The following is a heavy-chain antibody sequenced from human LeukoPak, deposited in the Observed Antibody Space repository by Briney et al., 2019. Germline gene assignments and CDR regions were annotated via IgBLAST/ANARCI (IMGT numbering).Heavy chain of an antibody. V-gene: IGHV3-21*01. CDR1: GFTFSDYS. D-gene: IGHD3-22*01. J-gene: IGHJ4*02. Sequence: KTGGSLRLSCAASGFTFSDYSMNWVRQAPGRGLEWDSSISSSSSYIYYADSVKGRFTISRDNAKNSLYLQMNSLRAEDTAVYYCARVSGEIGYDSSGYRRYFDYWGQGALVTVSS. CDR2: ISSSSSYI. CDR3: ARVSGEIGYDSSGYRRYFDY.